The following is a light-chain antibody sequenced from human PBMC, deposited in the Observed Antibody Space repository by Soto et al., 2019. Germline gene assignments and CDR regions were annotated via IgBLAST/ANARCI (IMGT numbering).Light chain of an antibody. J-gene: IGLJ1*01. V-gene: IGLV2-14*01. CDR1: TSDIGGYNY. Sequence: QSVLTQPASVSGSPGQSITISCTGTTSDIGGYNYVSWYQQRPGKAPKLMIYEVSNRPSGVSHRFSGSKSDNTASLTISGLQFEDDADYYCASYTSSNTPYVFGTGTKLTVL. CDR2: EVS. CDR3: ASYTSSNTPYV.